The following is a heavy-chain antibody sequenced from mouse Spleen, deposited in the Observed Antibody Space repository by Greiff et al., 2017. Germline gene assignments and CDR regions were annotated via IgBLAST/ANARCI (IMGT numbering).Heavy chain of an antibody. CDR3: ARPITTATWAY. J-gene: IGHJ3*01. CDR2: ISSGGSYT. V-gene: IGHV5-9-3*01. D-gene: IGHD1-2*01. Sequence: EVQLMESGGGLVKPGGSLKLSCAASGFTFSSYAMSWVRQTPEKRLEWVATISSGGSYTYYPDSVKGRFTISRDNAKNTLYLQMSSLRSEDTAMYYCARPITTATWAYWGQGTLVTVSA. CDR1: GFTFSSYA.